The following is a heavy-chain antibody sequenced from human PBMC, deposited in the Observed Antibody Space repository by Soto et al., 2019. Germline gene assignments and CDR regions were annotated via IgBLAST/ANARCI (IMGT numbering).Heavy chain of an antibody. CDR2: INPNSGGT. CDR3: ARVGPLATAAISSNYAYYYYDMDV. J-gene: IGHJ6*02. Sequence: ASVKVSCKASGYTFTGYYMHWVRQDPGQGLEWMGWINPNSGGTNYAQKFQGRVTMTRDTSSSTDYMELCRLRSDDTAVYYCARVGPLATAAISSNYAYYYYDMDVWGQGTTVTVSS. CDR1: GYTFTGYY. D-gene: IGHD2-2*01. V-gene: IGHV1-2*02.